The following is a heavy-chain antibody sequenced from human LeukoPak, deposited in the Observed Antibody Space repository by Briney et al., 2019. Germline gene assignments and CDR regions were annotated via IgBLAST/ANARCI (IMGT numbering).Heavy chain of an antibody. CDR2: INQGGSDK. CDR3: TRDRSRAEGD. Sequence: GGSLRLSCAASGFTFSGHWMSWVRQAPGKGLEWVANINQGGSDKYYVDSVNGRFTISRDNANNLLYLQMNSLRGEDTAVYYCTRDRSRAEGDWGQGTLVTVSS. CDR1: GFTFSGHW. V-gene: IGHV3-7*01. J-gene: IGHJ4*02. D-gene: IGHD1-14*01.